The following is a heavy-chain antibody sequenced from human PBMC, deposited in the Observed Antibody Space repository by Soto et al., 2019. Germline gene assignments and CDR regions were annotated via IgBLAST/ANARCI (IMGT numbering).Heavy chain of an antibody. Sequence: PVASVKVSCKASGYTFFTYDISWVRQAPGQGLEWMGWISTYSGDTKYAQKFQGRVTMTTDTSTTTAYLELRSLRSDDTAVYYCARRAETNGWNGFGADKYYFDFWGQGTLVTVSS. CDR1: GYTFFTYD. CDR3: ARRAETNGWNGFGADKYYFDF. V-gene: IGHV1-18*01. CDR2: ISTYSGDT. J-gene: IGHJ4*02. D-gene: IGHD1-1*01.